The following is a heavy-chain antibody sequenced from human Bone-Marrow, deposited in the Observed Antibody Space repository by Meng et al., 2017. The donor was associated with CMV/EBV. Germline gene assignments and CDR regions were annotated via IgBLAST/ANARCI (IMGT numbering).Heavy chain of an antibody. CDR2: ISSSSNYI. CDR1: GFSFSIYS. CDR3: AREGYCSTTTCYSQVSDY. D-gene: IGHD2-2*01. Sequence: GESLKISCEASGFSFSIYSMNWVRQAPGKGLEWVSSISSSSNYIYYADSVKGRFTISRDNAKNSLYLQMNSLRAEDTAVYYCAREGYCSTTTCYSQVSDYWGQGTLVTVSS. J-gene: IGHJ4*02. V-gene: IGHV3-21*01.